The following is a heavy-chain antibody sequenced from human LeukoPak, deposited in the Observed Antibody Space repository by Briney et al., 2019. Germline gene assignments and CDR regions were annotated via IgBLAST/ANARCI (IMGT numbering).Heavy chain of an antibody. Sequence: GESPRISCKGPGYSFTSYWISWVRQMPGKGLEWMGRIDSSDSYTNYSPSFQGHVTIPADKSISTVYLQWSSLKASDTARIYCARHSAGIGMAGKWGQGTLVTVSS. V-gene: IGHV5-10-1*01. J-gene: IGHJ4*02. CDR3: ARHSAGIGMAGK. CDR1: GYSFTSYW. CDR2: IDSSDSYT. D-gene: IGHD6-19*01.